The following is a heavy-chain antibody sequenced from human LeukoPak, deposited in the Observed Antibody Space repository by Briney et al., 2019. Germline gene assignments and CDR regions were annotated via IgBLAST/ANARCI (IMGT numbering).Heavy chain of an antibody. CDR1: DGSISSSS. CDR3: ARDDHSPHYHYAMGV. CDR2: IWYSGDT. V-gene: IGHV4-59*01. D-gene: IGHD4-11*01. Sequence: PSETLSLTCTVSDGSISSSSWSWVRQDPGKRLEWIGFIWYSGDTDYNPSLRSRVTISVDTSKNQFSLKLNSVTAADTAVYYCARDDHSPHYHYAMGVWGQGITITVSS. J-gene: IGHJ6*02.